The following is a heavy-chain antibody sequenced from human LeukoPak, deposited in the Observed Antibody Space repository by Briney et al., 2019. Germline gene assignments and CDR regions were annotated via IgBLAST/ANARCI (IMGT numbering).Heavy chain of an antibody. CDR2: ISSSSSYI. CDR1: GFTFSSYS. V-gene: IGHV3-21*01. CDR3: ARDSSYYYDSSGYYYVS. D-gene: IGHD3-22*01. J-gene: IGHJ5*02. Sequence: GGSLRLSCAASGFTFSSYSMNWVRQAPGKGLEWVSSISSSSSYIYYADSVKGRFTISRDNVKNSLYLQMNSLRAEDTAVYYCARDSSYYYDSSGYYYVSWGQGTLVTVSS.